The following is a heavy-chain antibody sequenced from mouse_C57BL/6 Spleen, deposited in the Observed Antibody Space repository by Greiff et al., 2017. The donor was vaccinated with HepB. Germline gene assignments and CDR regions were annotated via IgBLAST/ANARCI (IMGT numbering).Heavy chain of an antibody. Sequence: QVQLQQSGPELVKPGASVKISCKASGYAFSSSWMNWVKQRPGKGLEWIGRIYPGDGDTNYNGKFKGKATLTADKSSSTAYMQLSSLTSEDSAVYFCARYGSSSGYFDVWGTGTTVTVSS. CDR3: ARYGSSSGYFDV. J-gene: IGHJ1*03. CDR2: IYPGDGDT. CDR1: GYAFSSSW. D-gene: IGHD1-1*02. V-gene: IGHV1-82*01.